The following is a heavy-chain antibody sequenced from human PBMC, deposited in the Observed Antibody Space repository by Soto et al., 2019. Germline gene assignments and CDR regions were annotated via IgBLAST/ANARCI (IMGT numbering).Heavy chain of an antibody. V-gene: IGHV1-18*01. D-gene: IGHD2-2*01. Sequence: ASVKVSCKASGYTFTSYGISWVRQAPGQGLEWMGWISAYNGNTNYAQKLQSRVTMTTDTSTSTAYMELRSLRSDDTAVYYCAREVVVVPAATDYYYYYYMDVWGKGTTVTVSS. CDR2: ISAYNGNT. CDR1: GYTFTSYG. J-gene: IGHJ6*03. CDR3: AREVVVVPAATDYYYYYYMDV.